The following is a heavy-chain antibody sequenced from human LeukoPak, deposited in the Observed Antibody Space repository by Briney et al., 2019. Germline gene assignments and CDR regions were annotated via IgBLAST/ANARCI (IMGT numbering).Heavy chain of an antibody. Sequence: SETLSLTCTVSGASIRSGSYYWNWIRQPAGKGLEWIGRIYTSGSTNNNPSLESRVTMSIDTSKNQFSLELNSVTAADTAVYYCARGRLGIVTRGPDYWGQGTLVTVSS. CDR1: GASIRSGSYY. J-gene: IGHJ4*02. CDR2: IYTSGST. CDR3: ARGRLGIVTRGPDY. D-gene: IGHD2/OR15-2a*01. V-gene: IGHV4-61*02.